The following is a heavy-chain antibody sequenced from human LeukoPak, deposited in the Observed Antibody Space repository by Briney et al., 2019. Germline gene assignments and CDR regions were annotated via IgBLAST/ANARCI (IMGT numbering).Heavy chain of an antibody. V-gene: IGHV1-2*02. CDR1: GYTFTGYY. CDR3: ARDGYSGYDMGFFDY. CDR2: INPNSGGT. J-gene: IGHJ4*02. Sequence: ASVKVSCKASGYTFTGYYMHWVRQAPGQGLEWMGWINPNSGGTNYAQKFQGRVTMTRDTSISTAYVELSRLRSGDTAVYYCARDGYSGYDMGFFDYWGQGTLVTVSS. D-gene: IGHD5-12*01.